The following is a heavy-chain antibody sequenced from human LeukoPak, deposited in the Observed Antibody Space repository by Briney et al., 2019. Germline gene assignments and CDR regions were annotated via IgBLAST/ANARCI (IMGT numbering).Heavy chain of an antibody. Sequence: PGGSLRLSCAVSGITLSNYGMSWVRQAPGKGLEWVAGISDSGGRTNYADSVKGRFTISRDNPENTLYLQMNSLRAEDTAVSFCAKRGVVIRVILVGFHKEAYYFDSWGQGALVTVSS. D-gene: IGHD3-22*01. CDR2: ISDSGGRT. J-gene: IGHJ4*02. CDR1: GITLSNYG. V-gene: IGHV3-23*01. CDR3: AKRGVVIRVILVGFHKEAYYFDS.